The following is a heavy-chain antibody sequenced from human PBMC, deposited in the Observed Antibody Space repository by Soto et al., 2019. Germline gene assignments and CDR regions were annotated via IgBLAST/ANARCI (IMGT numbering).Heavy chain of an antibody. J-gene: IGHJ4*02. CDR2: IYYSGST. CDR3: AEHELWLRY. D-gene: IGHD5-18*01. Sequence: SETLCLPCTVSGGSISSISYYRGMIRQPPGKGREWIGSIYYSGSTYYNQSLKSRVTLSVDTSKNQFYLKLSPVTAADTAVYYCAEHELWLRYWGQGTLVTVSS. V-gene: IGHV4-39*01. CDR1: GGSISSISYY.